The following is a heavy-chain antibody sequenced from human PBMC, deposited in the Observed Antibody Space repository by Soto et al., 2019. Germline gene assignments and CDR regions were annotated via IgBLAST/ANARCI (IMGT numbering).Heavy chain of an antibody. V-gene: IGHV4-61*01. J-gene: IGHJ4*02. CDR1: GGSVSSGSYY. D-gene: IGHD5-12*01. Sequence: SETLSLTCTVSGGSVSSGSYYWSWIRQPPGKGLEWIGYIFYSGTTNYNPSLKSRVTMSVDTSKNQFSLKLSSVTAADTAVYYCAIGYSGYDNGFDYWGQGTLVTVSS. CDR3: AIGYSGYDNGFDY. CDR2: IFYSGTT.